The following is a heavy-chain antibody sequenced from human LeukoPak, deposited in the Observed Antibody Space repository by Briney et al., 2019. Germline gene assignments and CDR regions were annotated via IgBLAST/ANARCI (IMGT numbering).Heavy chain of an antibody. CDR2: ISGSGGST. Sequence: PGGSLRLSCAASGFTFSSYAMSWVRQAPGKGLEWVSAISGSGGSTYYADSVKGRFTISRDNSKNTLYLQMNSLRAEDTAVYYCAKGGTRITIFGVVTPPTGGPIDYWGQGTLVTVSS. CDR1: GFTFSSYA. D-gene: IGHD3-3*01. J-gene: IGHJ4*02. V-gene: IGHV3-23*01. CDR3: AKGGTRITIFGVVTPPTGGPIDY.